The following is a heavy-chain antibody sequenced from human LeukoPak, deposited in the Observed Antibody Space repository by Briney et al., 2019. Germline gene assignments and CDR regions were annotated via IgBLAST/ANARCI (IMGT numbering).Heavy chain of an antibody. V-gene: IGHV3-23*01. Sequence: GGSLRLSCAASGFTFSSYAMNWVRQAPGKGLEWVSLISSSGDNPYYADSVKGRFTISRDNSKNTVSLQMNGLRAEDTAVYYCAKDVRVGGGGMDVWGQGTPVTVSS. J-gene: IGHJ6*02. CDR3: AKDVRVGGGGMDV. CDR1: GFTFSSYA. CDR2: ISSSGDNP. D-gene: IGHD1-26*01.